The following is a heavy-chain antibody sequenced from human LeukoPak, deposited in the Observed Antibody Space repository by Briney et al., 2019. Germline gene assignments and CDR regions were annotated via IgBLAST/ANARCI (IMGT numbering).Heavy chain of an antibody. CDR1: GFTFSSYA. J-gene: IGHJ4*02. Sequence: PGGSLRLSCAASGFTFSSYAMSWVRQAPGKGLEWVSAISGGGGSTYYADSVKGRFTISGDNSKNTLYLQMNSLRAEDKAVYHCAKDYYDSSGRDLFDYWGQGTLVTVSS. CDR3: AKDYYDSSGRDLFDY. V-gene: IGHV3-23*01. CDR2: ISGGGGST. D-gene: IGHD3-22*01.